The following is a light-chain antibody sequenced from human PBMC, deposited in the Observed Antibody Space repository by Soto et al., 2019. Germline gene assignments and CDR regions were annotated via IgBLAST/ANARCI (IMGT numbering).Light chain of an antibody. CDR3: AAWDDGLSGLYV. CDR1: SSNIGTNY. J-gene: IGLJ1*01. CDR2: RNN. V-gene: IGLV1-47*01. Sequence: QSVLTQPPSASGTPGQRVTISCSGSSSNIGTNYVYWYQKLPGTAPQLLIFRNNQRPSGVPDRFSGSKSGTSASLAISGLRSEDEADYYCAAWDDGLSGLYVFGTGTKLTV.